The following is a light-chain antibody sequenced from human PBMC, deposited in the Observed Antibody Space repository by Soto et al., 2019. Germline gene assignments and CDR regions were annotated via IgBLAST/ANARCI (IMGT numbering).Light chain of an antibody. CDR2: EVS. V-gene: IGLV2-14*01. J-gene: IGLJ2*01. CDR1: SSDVGGYNY. Sequence: QSVLTQPASMSGSPGQSITISCTGTSSDVGGYNYVSWYQQHPDRAPKLIIYEVSNRPSGVSIRFSGSKSANTASLTISGLQAEDEADYYCSSYSTTYTVLFGGGTKLTAL. CDR3: SSYSTTYTVL.